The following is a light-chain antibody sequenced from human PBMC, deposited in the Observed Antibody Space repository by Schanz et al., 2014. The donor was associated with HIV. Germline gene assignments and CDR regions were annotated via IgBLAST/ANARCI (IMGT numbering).Light chain of an antibody. J-gene: IGLJ2*01. CDR2: EVN. Sequence: QSALTQPPSASGSPGQSVTFSCTGTSSDVGAYNSVSWYQQEPGKAPKLIIYEVNKRPSGVPDRFSGSKSGNTASLTVSGLQAEDEADYYCTSYAGSNNLLFGGGTKLTVL. CDR1: SSDVGAYNS. V-gene: IGLV2-8*01. CDR3: TSYAGSNNLL.